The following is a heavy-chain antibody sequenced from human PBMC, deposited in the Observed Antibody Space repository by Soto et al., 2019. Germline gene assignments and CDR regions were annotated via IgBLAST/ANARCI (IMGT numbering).Heavy chain of an antibody. J-gene: IGHJ4*02. CDR1: GCTLSSYY. Sequence: ASATLSLTCPVSGCTLSSYYWSWLRQPAGKGPEWIGRIYTSGITNYNPSLKSRVTMSVDTSKNQFSLKLSSVTAADTAVYYCARGVRSGYGFDKEYFDYWGQGTLVTVSA. CDR2: IYTSGIT. V-gene: IGHV4-4*07. D-gene: IGHD3-22*01. CDR3: ARGVRSGYGFDKEYFDY.